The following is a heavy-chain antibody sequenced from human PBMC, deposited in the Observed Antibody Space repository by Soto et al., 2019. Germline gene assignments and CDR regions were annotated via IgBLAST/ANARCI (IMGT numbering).Heavy chain of an antibody. CDR1: GGSISSSSYY. V-gene: IGHV4-39*01. CDR2: IYYSGST. J-gene: IGHJ4*02. D-gene: IGHD3-10*01. Sequence: QLQLQESGPGLVKPSETLSLTCTVSGGSISSSSYYWGWIRQPPGKGLEWIGSIYYSGSTYYNPSLKSRVTISVDTSKNQFSLKLSSVTAADTAVYYCARHASLLWFGELSGVGVFDYWGQGTLVTVSS. CDR3: ARHASLLWFGELSGVGVFDY.